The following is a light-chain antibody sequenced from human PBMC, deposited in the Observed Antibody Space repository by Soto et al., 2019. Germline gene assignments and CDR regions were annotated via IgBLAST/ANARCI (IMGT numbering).Light chain of an antibody. CDR1: SSDVGGYNY. CDR2: DVS. V-gene: IGLV2-11*01. J-gene: IGLJ1*01. CDR3: CSYAGRYTWV. Sequence: QSALTQPRSVSGSPGQSVTISCTGTSSDVGGYNYVSWYQQHPGKAPKLMIHDVSKRPSGVPDRFSGSKSGNTASLTISGLQAEDEADYYCCSYAGRYTWVFGTGTKLTVL.